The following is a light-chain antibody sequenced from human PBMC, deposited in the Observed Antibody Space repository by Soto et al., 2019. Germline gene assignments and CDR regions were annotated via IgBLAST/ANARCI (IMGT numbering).Light chain of an antibody. V-gene: IGKV3-11*01. CDR1: QSVGSF. J-gene: IGKJ3*01. CDR2: DAS. CDR3: RHRSS. Sequence: PGERATLSCRASQSVGSFFAWYQQKPGRAPRLLIYDASTRATGIPARFSGSGSETDFTLTISSLEPEDFAVYYCRHRSSFGPGTKV.